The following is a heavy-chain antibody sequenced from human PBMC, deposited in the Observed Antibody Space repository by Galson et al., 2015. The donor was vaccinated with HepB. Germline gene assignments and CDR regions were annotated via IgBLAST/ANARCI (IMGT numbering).Heavy chain of an antibody. CDR1: GGSFSGYY. J-gene: IGHJ5*02. Sequence: TLSLTCAVYGGSFSGYYWSWIRQPPGKGLEWIGEINHSGSTNYNPSLKSQVTISVDTSKNQFSLKLSSVTAADTAVYYCARDKGNLRGPTTVVRHTNWFDPWGQGTLVTVSS. D-gene: IGHD4-23*01. V-gene: IGHV4-34*01. CDR3: ARDKGNLRGPTTVVRHTNWFDP. CDR2: INHSGST.